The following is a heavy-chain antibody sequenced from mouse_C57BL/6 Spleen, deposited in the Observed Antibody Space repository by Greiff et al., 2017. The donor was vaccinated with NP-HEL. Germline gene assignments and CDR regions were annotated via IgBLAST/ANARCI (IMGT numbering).Heavy chain of an antibody. CDR3: ARGGYGSRNWYFDV. J-gene: IGHJ1*03. Sequence: VKVVESGPELVKPGASVKISCKASGYAFSSSWMNWVKPRPGKGLEWIGRISPGDGDSNYNGKFKGKATLTADKSSSTAYMQRSSLTSEDSAVYFCARGGYGSRNWYFDVWGTGTTVTVSS. V-gene: IGHV1-82*01. CDR2: ISPGDGDS. CDR1: GYAFSSSW. D-gene: IGHD1-1*01.